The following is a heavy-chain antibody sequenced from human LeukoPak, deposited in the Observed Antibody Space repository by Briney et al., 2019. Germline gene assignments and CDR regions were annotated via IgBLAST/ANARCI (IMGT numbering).Heavy chain of an antibody. D-gene: IGHD2-15*01. CDR3: ARVQGYCSGGSCFPWDY. Sequence: GGSLRLSCAASGFTFSSYSMSWVRQAPGERLEWVVNIKQDGNQKYCVDSVKGRFTISRDNAQNSLYLQMNSLRAEETAVYYCARVQGYCSGGSCFPWDYWGQGALVTVSS. CDR1: GFTFSSYS. V-gene: IGHV3-7*05. J-gene: IGHJ4*02. CDR2: IKQDGNQK.